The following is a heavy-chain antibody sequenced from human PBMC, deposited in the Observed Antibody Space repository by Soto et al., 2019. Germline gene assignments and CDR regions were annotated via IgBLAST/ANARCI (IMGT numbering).Heavy chain of an antibody. D-gene: IGHD3-10*01. V-gene: IGHV4-34*01. J-gene: IGHJ5*02. CDR2: INHSGST. CDR1: GVSFSGYY. Sequence: QVQLQPWGAGLLKPSETMSLTCAVYGVSFSGYYWSWIRQPPGKGLEWIGEINHSGSTNYNPFLKSRVTISVDTSKNQFSLKLSSVTAADTAVYYCARGVSVLLWFGDRNWFDPWGQGTLVTVSS. CDR3: ARGVSVLLWFGDRNWFDP.